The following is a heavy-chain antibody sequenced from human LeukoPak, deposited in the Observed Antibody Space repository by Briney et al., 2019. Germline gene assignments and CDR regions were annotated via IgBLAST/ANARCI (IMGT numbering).Heavy chain of an antibody. Sequence: GRSLRLSCTASGFTFGDYAMSWVRQAPGKGLEWVGFIRSKAYGGTTEYAASVKGRFTISRDDSKSIAYLQMDSLKTKDTAVYYCTTFFMITFGGVIAYRDYWGQGTLVTVSS. CDR1: GFTFGDYA. CDR3: TTFFMITFGGVIAYRDY. D-gene: IGHD3-16*02. J-gene: IGHJ4*02. V-gene: IGHV3-49*04. CDR2: IRSKAYGGTT.